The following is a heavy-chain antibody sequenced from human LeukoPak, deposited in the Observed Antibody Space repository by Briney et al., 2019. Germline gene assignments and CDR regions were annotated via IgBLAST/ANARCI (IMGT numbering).Heavy chain of an antibody. D-gene: IGHD2-15*01. J-gene: IGHJ4*02. CDR3: VRDGHGGSGSY. CDR2: INTDGTNT. CDR1: GFAFSSYW. Sequence: GGSLRLSCAASGFAFSSYWMHWVRQGPGKGLVWVSRINTDGTNTFYADSVRGRFTISRDNAKNTLSLQMNRLRGEDTAVYYCVRDGHGGSGSYWGQGTLVTVS. V-gene: IGHV3-74*01.